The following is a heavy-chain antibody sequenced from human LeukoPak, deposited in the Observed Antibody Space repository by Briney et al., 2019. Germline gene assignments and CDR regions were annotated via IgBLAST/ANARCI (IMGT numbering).Heavy chain of an antibody. J-gene: IGHJ4*02. D-gene: IGHD6-6*01. CDR1: GFTFSDYY. V-gene: IGHV3-11*06. CDR2: ISSSSAHT. CDR3: ARDRRAVRPYYLDS. Sequence: GGSLRLSCAASGFTFSDYYMIWIRQAPGKGLEWLSYISSSSAHTNYADSVKGRFTISRDNAKKSLYLQMNSLRADDTAVYYCARDRRAVRPYYLDSWGQGTLVTVSS.